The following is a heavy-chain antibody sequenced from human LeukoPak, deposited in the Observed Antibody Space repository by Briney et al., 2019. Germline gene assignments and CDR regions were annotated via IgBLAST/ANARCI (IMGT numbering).Heavy chain of an antibody. V-gene: IGHV4-39*01. J-gene: IGHJ4*02. CDR3: AEGYSNYVSYGQYYFDY. CDR1: GGSFSSYY. Sequence: KPSETLSLTCAVYGGSFSSYYWGWIRQPPGKGLEWIGSVYYSGSTYYNPSLKSRVTISVDTSKNQFSLKLSSVTAADTAVYYCAEGYSNYVSYGQYYFDYWGQGTLVTVSS. D-gene: IGHD4-11*01. CDR2: VYYSGST.